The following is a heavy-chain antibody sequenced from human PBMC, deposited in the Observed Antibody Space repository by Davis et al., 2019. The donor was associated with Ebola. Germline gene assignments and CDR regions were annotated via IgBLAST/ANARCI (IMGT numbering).Heavy chain of an antibody. D-gene: IGHD7-27*01. J-gene: IGHJ6*04. CDR3: ARETGDGDGMDV. Sequence: MPSASLSLTCTASGCSISRSYWSWIWQPPGKGLEWLGYFYYSGCNNYNPSLKSRASISLDISKDQVSLKLSSVTAADTAVYYCARETGDGDGMDVWGKGATVTVSS. CDR2: FYYSGCN. V-gene: IGHV4-59*12. CDR1: GCSISRSY.